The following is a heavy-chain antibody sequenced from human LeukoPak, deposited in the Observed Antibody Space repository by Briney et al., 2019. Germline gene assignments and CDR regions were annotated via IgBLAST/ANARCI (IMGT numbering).Heavy chain of an antibody. CDR1: GFTFDDYA. J-gene: IGHJ4*02. V-gene: IGHV3-9*01. CDR2: ISWNSGSI. CDR3: ARLSVVPRRPYFDY. D-gene: IGHD2-8*01. Sequence: GRSLRLSCAASGFTFDDYAMHWVRQAPGKGLEWVSGISWNSGSIGYADSVKGRFTISRDNAKNSLYVQMNSLRAEDTAVYYCARLSVVPRRPYFDYWGQGTLVTVSS.